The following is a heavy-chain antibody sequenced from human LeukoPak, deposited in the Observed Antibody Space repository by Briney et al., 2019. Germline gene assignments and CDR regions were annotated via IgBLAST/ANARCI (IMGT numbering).Heavy chain of an antibody. CDR3: ARVGRYCSSTSCYSGFDYYYYMDV. Sequence: NPGGSLRLSCAASGFTFSDYYMSWIRQAPGKGLEWVSYISSSGSTIYYADSVKGRFTISRDNAKNSLYLQMNSLRAEDTAVYYCARVGRYCSSTSCYSGFDYYYYMDVWGKGTTVTVSS. CDR1: GFTFSDYY. CDR2: ISSSGSTI. V-gene: IGHV3-11*01. D-gene: IGHD2-2*01. J-gene: IGHJ6*03.